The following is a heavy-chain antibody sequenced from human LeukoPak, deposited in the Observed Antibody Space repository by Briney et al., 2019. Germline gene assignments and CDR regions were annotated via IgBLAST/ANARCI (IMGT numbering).Heavy chain of an antibody. V-gene: IGHV3-74*01. CDR2: INSDGNST. J-gene: IGHJ5*01. CDR3: ARDRAGTGSGWFDP. CDR1: GFTLSNYW. Sequence: PGGSLRLSCAASGFTLSNYWMHWARQAPGKGLVWVSRINSDGNSTRYADSVKGRFTVSRDNAKSTLYLQMNSLRVEDTAVYYCARDRAGTGSGWFDPWGQGTLVTVSS. D-gene: IGHD6-13*01.